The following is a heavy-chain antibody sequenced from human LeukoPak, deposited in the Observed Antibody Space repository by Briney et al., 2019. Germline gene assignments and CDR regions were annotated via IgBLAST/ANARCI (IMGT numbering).Heavy chain of an antibody. CDR3: ASEECGYRYGRPSD. D-gene: IGHD5-18*01. CDR1: GFTFSSYA. J-gene: IGHJ4*02. V-gene: IGHV3-23*01. Sequence: GGSLRLSCAASGFTFSSYAMSWVRQAPGKGLEWVSVISGSGGSTHYADSVKGRFTISRDNSKNTLYLQMNSLRAEDTAVYYCASEECGYRYGRPSDWGQGTLVTVSS. CDR2: ISGSGGST.